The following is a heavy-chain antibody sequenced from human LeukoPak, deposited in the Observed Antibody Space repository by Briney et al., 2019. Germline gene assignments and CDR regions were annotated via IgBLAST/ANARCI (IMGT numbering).Heavy chain of an antibody. CDR2: INPNTGGT. CDR1: GYTFTGYH. V-gene: IGHV1-2*06. Sequence: ASVKVSCKASGYTFTGYHMHWVRQAPGQGLEWMGRINPNTGGTEYAQKFQGRVTMTRDTSISTAYMELSRLRSDDTAVYYCAGRYYYDSSGYMYFQHWGQGTLVTVSS. CDR3: AGRYYYDSSGYMYFQH. D-gene: IGHD3-22*01. J-gene: IGHJ1*01.